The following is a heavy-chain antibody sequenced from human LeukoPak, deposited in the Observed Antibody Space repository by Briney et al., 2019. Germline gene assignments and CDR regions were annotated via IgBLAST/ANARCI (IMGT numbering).Heavy chain of an antibody. V-gene: IGHV3-9*01. J-gene: IGHJ4*02. CDR2: ISWNSGTI. Sequence: GRSLRLSCAASGFTFDDYGMHWVRQPPGKGLEWVSSISWNSGTIGYADSVKGRFTISRDNAKNSLCLQMNSLRAEDTALYYCAKGRYSSGWDFDYWGQGTLVTVSS. CDR3: AKGRYSSGWDFDY. CDR1: GFTFDDYG. D-gene: IGHD6-19*01.